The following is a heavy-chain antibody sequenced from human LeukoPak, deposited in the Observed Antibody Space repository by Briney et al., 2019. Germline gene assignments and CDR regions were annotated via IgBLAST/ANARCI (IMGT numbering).Heavy chain of an antibody. J-gene: IGHJ5*02. D-gene: IGHD3-3*01. CDR3: ARSGGAIFGVVTNFDP. Sequence: SETLSLTCTVSGGSISSYYWSWIRQPPGKGLEWIGYIYYSGSTNYNPSLKRRVTISVDTSKNQFSLKLSSVTAADTAVYYCARSGGAIFGVVTNFDPWGQGTLVTVSS. CDR1: GGSISSYY. V-gene: IGHV4-59*01. CDR2: IYYSGST.